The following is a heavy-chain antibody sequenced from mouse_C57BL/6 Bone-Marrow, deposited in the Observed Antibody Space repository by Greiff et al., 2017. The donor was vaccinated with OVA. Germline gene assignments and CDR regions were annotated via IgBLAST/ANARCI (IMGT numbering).Heavy chain of an antibody. V-gene: IGHV2-2*01. CDR3: AREGLYGSSSAWFAY. CDR1: GFSLTSYG. J-gene: IGHJ3*01. Sequence: VQLQQSGPGLVQPSQSLSITCTVSGFSLTSYGVHWVRQSPGKGLEWLGVIWSGGSTDYNAAFISRLSISKDNSKSQVFFKMNSLQADDTAIYYCAREGLYGSSSAWFAYWGQGTLVTVSA. CDR2: IWSGGST. D-gene: IGHD1-1*01.